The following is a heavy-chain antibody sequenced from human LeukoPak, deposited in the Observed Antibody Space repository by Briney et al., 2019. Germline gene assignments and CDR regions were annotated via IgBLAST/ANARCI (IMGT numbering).Heavy chain of an antibody. D-gene: IGHD3-3*01. J-gene: IGHJ4*02. CDR1: GYTFTGYY. Sequence: ASVKVSCKASGYTFTGYYMHWVRQAPGQGLEWMGWINPNSGGTNYAQKFRGRVTMTRDTSISTAYMELSRLRSDDTAVYYCARDFDFWSGYYYPDYWGQGTLVTVSS. CDR3: ARDFDFWSGYYYPDY. V-gene: IGHV1-2*02. CDR2: INPNSGGT.